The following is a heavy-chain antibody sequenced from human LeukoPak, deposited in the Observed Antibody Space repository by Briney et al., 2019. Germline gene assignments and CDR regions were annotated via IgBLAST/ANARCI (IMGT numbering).Heavy chain of an antibody. J-gene: IGHJ4*02. V-gene: IGHV6-1*01. CDR2: TYYRSKWYN. CDR1: GDSVSSNSAA. Sequence: SQTLSLTCAISGDSVSSNSAAWNWIRQSPSRGLEWLGRTYYRSKWYNDYAESVKSRITINPDTSKNQFSLQLNSVTAADTAVYYCARVTYYYDSSGYYQSISHFDYWGQGTLVTVSS. D-gene: IGHD3-22*01. CDR3: ARVTYYYDSSGYYQSISHFDY.